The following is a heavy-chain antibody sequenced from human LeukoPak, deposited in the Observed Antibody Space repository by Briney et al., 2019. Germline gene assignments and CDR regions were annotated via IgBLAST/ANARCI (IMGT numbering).Heavy chain of an antibody. V-gene: IGHV3-7*01. CDR1: GFSFTTYW. CDR3: ARDEYNWNVDAFDI. D-gene: IGHD1-20*01. Sequence: QPGGSLRLSCAASGFSFTTYWMGWVRQAPGKGLEWVANIKEDGSEKYYVDSVKGRFTISRDNAKNSLCLQMNSLRAEDTAVYYCARDEYNWNVDAFDIWGQGTVVTVSS. CDR2: IKEDGSEK. J-gene: IGHJ3*02.